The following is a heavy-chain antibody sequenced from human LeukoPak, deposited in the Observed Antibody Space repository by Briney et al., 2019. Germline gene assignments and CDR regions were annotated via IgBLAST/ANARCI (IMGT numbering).Heavy chain of an antibody. J-gene: IGHJ4*02. Sequence: TLSLTCTVSGGSISSGDYYWSWMRQPPGKGLEWIGYIYNSGSTYHNPSLKSRVTISVDTSKNQFSLKLSPVTAADTAVYYCARGLKVLDYWGQGTLVTVSS. CDR3: ARGLKVLDY. D-gene: IGHD2-21*02. V-gene: IGHV4-30-4*01. CDR1: GGSISSGDYY. CDR2: IYNSGST.